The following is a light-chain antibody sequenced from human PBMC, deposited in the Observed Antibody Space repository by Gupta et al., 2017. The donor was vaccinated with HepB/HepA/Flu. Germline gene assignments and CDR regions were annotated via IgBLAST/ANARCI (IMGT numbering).Light chain of an antibody. V-gene: IGKV1-39*01. J-gene: IGKJ4*01. CDR2: AAS. CDR1: QNINSS. Sequence: DIQMTQSPSSLSASIGDRVTCTCRASQNINSSLNWYQQRPGEVPKLLIYAASSLQSGVPSRFSGSRSGTNFTLTISSLQPEDFATYYCQQTDSSPVTFGGGTKVEIK. CDR3: QQTDSSPVT.